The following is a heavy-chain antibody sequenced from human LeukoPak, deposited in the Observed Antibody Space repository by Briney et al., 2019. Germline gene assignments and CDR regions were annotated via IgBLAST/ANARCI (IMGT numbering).Heavy chain of an antibody. CDR3: AKDRSSSSLNFDY. J-gene: IGHJ4*02. D-gene: IGHD6-13*01. V-gene: IGHV3-30*04. CDR1: GFTFSSYA. Sequence: QPGGSLRLSCAASGFTFSSYAMHWVRQAPGKGLEWVAVISYDGSNKYYADSVKGRFTISRDNSKNTLYLQMNSLRAEDTAVYYCAKDRSSSSLNFDYWGQGTLVTVSS. CDR2: ISYDGSNK.